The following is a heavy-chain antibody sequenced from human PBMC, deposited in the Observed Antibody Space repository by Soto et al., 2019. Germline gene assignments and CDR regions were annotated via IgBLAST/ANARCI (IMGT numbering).Heavy chain of an antibody. CDR3: ARDLDPTFLSSGCYCGF. V-gene: IGHV3-74*01. D-gene: IGHD3-22*01. CDR1: GFTFISYW. J-gene: IGHJ4*02. CDR2: INSDGSNT. Sequence: GGSLRLSCAASGFTFISYWMHWVRQAPGKGLVWVSRINSDGSNTRYADSVKGRFTISRDNAKNTLYLQMNSLSAEDTAVYYCARDLDPTFLSSGCYCGFWGQGTLVTVSS.